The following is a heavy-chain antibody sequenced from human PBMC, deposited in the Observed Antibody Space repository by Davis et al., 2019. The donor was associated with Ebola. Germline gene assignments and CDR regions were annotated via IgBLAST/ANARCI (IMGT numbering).Heavy chain of an antibody. CDR3: ANYVQRGAFDI. Sequence: SLKISCAASGFTFDDYAMHWVRQAPGKGLEWVSGISWNSGSIGYADSVKGRFTISRDNSRNTLYLQMNTLRAEDTAVYYCANYVQRGAFDIWGQGTMVMVSS. V-gene: IGHV3-9*01. J-gene: IGHJ3*02. CDR2: ISWNSGSI. CDR1: GFTFDDYA. D-gene: IGHD3-16*01.